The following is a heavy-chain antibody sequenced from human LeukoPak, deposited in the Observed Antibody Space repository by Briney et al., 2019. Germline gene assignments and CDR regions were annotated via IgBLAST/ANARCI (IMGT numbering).Heavy chain of an antibody. Sequence: PGGSLRLSCAASGFTFSSYGMSWVRQAPGKGLEWVSAISGSGGSTYYADSVKGRFTISRDNSKNTLYLQMNSLRAEDTAVYYCAKGSLPVVVVAATLAWGQGTLVTVSS. CDR2: ISGSGGST. CDR1: GFTFSSYG. V-gene: IGHV3-23*01. CDR3: AKGSLPVVVVAATLA. D-gene: IGHD2-15*01. J-gene: IGHJ4*02.